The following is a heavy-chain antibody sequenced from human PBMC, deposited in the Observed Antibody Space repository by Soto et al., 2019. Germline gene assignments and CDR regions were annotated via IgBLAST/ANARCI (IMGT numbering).Heavy chain of an antibody. CDR1: EYSFTDYW. Sequence: PGESLKISCNGSEYSFTDYWIGWVRQMPGKGLKWMGIIYPGDSETRYSPSFHGQVTISADKSISAAYLQWSSLKASDTAMYYCASQDSDCDGDCCYSNAFDGWDQGRRVTV. J-gene: IGHJ3*01. CDR2: IYPGDSET. D-gene: IGHD2-21*01. CDR3: ASQDSDCDGDCCYSNAFDG. V-gene: IGHV5-51*01.